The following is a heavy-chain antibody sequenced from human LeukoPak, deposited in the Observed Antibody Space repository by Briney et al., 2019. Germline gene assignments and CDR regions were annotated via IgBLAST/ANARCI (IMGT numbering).Heavy chain of an antibody. CDR2: INSDGSST. V-gene: IGHV3-53*01. CDR3: AKEMYYDILTGSYSPVGSDY. J-gene: IGHJ4*02. D-gene: IGHD3-9*01. Sequence: GGSLRLSCAASGFTVSSNYMSWVRQAPGKGLVWVSRINSDGSSTTYADSVKGRFTISRDNSKNTLYLQMNSLRAEDTAVYYCAKEMYYDILTGSYSPVGSDYWGQGTLVTVSS. CDR1: GFTVSSNY.